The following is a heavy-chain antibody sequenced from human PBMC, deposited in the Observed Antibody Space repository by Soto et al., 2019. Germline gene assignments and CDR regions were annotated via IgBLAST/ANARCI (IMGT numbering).Heavy chain of an antibody. Sequence: EVQLLESGGGLVQPGGSLRLSCAASGFTFSSYAMSWVRQAPGKGLEWVSAISGSGGSTYYADSVKGRFTISRDNSKNTLYLQMNSLRAEDTAVYYCAKAITMVRGPRDAFDIRGQGTMVTVSS. CDR3: AKAITMVRGPRDAFDI. CDR1: GFTFSSYA. V-gene: IGHV3-23*01. CDR2: ISGSGGST. D-gene: IGHD3-10*01. J-gene: IGHJ3*02.